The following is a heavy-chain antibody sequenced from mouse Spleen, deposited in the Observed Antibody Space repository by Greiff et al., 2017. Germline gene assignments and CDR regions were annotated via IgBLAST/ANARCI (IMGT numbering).Heavy chain of an antibody. J-gene: IGHJ1*03. CDR3: ARAKATVVARWYFDV. CDR1: GFTFSDYG. Sequence: EVQRVESGGGLVKPGGSLKLSCAASGFTFSDYGMHWVRQAPEKGLEWVAYISSGSSTIYYADTVKGRFTISRDNAKNTLFLQMTSLRSEDTAMYYCARAKATVVARWYFDVWGTGTTVTVSS. CDR2: ISSGSSTI. D-gene: IGHD1-1*01. V-gene: IGHV5-17*01.